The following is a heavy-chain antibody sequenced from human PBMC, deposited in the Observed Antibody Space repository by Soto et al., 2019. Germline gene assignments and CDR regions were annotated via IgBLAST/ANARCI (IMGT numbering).Heavy chain of an antibody. Sequence: QVQLVQSGAEVKKPGSSVTVSCKASGGTFGSSAISWVRQAPGQGLEWMGGIIPIFPTPDYAQKFQGRVTVAEDEATSTDYMELTSLRSEDRAVYSGARDKDRLPLGGNYSHAMDVWGQGTTVTVSS. CDR3: ARDKDRLPLGGNYSHAMDV. J-gene: IGHJ6*02. CDR1: GGTFGSSA. V-gene: IGHV1-69*12. D-gene: IGHD6-25*01. CDR2: IIPIFPTP.